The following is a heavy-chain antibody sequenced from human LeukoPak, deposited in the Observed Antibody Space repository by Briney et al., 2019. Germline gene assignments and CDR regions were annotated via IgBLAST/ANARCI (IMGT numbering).Heavy chain of an antibody. CDR2: ISGSGAST. J-gene: IGHJ4*02. D-gene: IGHD1-26*01. CDR1: GFTFSSYS. V-gene: IGHV3-23*01. Sequence: GGSLRLSCAASGFTFSSYSMNWVRQAPGKGLEWISGISGSGASTYYADSVKGRFTISRDDSRNTLYLQMNSLRGDDTAVYYCAKDVGKWESLHFFDYWGQGTLVTVS. CDR3: AKDVGKWESLHFFDY.